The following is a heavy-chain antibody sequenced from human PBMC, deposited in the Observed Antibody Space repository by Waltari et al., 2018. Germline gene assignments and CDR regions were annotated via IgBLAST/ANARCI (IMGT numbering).Heavy chain of an antibody. CDR2: ISWNSGSI. V-gene: IGHV3-9*01. CDR3: AKDLRGSSSGFDY. D-gene: IGHD6-6*01. CDR1: GFTFDDYA. J-gene: IGHJ4*02. Sequence: EVQLVESGGGLVQPGRSLRLSCAASGFTFDDYAMHWCRQAPGKGLEWVSGISWNSGSIGYADSVKGRFTISRDNAKNSLYLQMNSLRAEDTALYYCAKDLRGSSSGFDYWGQGTLVTVSS.